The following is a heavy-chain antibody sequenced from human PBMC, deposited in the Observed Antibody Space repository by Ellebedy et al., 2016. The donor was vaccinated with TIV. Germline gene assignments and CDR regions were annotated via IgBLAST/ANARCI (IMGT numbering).Heavy chain of an antibody. Sequence: GESLKISCAASGFTFSSYAMTWVRQAPGKGLEWVSSLSDSGGSTYYADSVKGRFTTSRDNSKNTVYLQMNSLRAEDTAVYYCAKLGQLLEYYYYYGMDVWGQGTTVTVSS. CDR3: AKLGQLLEYYYYYGMDV. J-gene: IGHJ6*02. D-gene: IGHD2-2*01. V-gene: IGHV3-23*01. CDR2: LSDSGGST. CDR1: GFTFSSYA.